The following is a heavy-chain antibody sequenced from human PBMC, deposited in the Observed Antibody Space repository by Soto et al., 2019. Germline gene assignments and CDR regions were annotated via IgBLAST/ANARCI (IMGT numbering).Heavy chain of an antibody. Sequence: GESLKISCKGSGFTFTTYSLGWVRHMPGKGLQWMGNIFSSDSSAKYSPSFLGQVTISVDTSINIAYLQWSSLKASDTAIYYCATCRGRCWFDYWGKGTLVTVSS. CDR3: ATCRGRCWFDY. D-gene: IGHD6-25*01. V-gene: IGHV5-51*01. CDR1: GFTFTTYS. CDR2: IFSSDSSA. J-gene: IGHJ4*02.